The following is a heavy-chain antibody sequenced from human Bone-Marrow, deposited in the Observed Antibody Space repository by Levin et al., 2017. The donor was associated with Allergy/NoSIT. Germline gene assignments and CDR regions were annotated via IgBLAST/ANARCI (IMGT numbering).Heavy chain of an antibody. D-gene: IGHD6-13*01. V-gene: IGHV5-51*01. CDR2: IDPDDSDT. J-gene: IGHJ4*02. CDR3: ARQHLVSGVDS. CDR1: GYNFTRHW. Sequence: KAGESLKISCKGSGYNFTRHWIGWVREMPGKGLEWMGIIDPDDSDTRYSPSFQGQVSISVDKSINIAYLQWSSLKASDTAIYYCARQHLVSGVDSWGQGTLVIVSS.